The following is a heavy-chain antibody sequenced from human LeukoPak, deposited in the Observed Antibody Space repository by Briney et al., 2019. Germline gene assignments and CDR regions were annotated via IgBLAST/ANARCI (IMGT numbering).Heavy chain of an antibody. J-gene: IGHJ3*01. V-gene: IGHV4-39*01. CDR2: IYYSGST. CDR1: GGSISSSSYY. D-gene: IGHD6-13*01. Sequence: SETLSLTCTVSGGSISSSSYYWGWIRQPPGEGLEWIGSIYYSGSTYYNPSLKSRVTISVDTSKNQFSLKLSSVTAADTAVYYCASSRGDIAGNWGQGTMVTVSS. CDR3: ASSRGDIAGN.